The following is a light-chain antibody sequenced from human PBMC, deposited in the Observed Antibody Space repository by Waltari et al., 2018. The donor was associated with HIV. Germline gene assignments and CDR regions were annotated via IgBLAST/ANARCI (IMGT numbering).Light chain of an antibody. CDR1: SPNIGSNP. V-gene: IGLV1-44*01. CDR3: AVWDDSRRSVL. J-gene: IGLJ3*02. CDR2: TDI. Sequence: QSVLTQPPSASGTPGQRVHISCSGGSPNIGSNPVNWYRQFPGEAHKLLIHTDIQRPSGGPERFSGSKSGTSASLAISGLQSEDEADFDCAVWDDSRRSVLFGGGTRLTVL.